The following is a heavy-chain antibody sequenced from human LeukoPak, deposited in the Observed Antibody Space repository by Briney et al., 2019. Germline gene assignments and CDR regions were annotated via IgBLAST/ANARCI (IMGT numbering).Heavy chain of an antibody. Sequence: SETLSLTCTVSGGSISSYYWSWIRQPPVKGLELIGYIYYSGSTNYNPSLKSRVTISVATSKNQFSLKLSSVTAADTAVYYCASTGYSSGWYDYYYYYMDVWGKGTTVTVSS. CDR3: ASTGYSSGWYDYYYYYMDV. V-gene: IGHV4-59*01. CDR1: GGSISSYY. J-gene: IGHJ6*03. D-gene: IGHD6-19*01. CDR2: IYYSGST.